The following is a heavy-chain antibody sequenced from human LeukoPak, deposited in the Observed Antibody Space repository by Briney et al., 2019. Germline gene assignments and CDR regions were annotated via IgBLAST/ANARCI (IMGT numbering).Heavy chain of an antibody. CDR2: ISYDGSNK. CDR1: GFTFSSYA. CDR3: ARDRWDGYDPPHYYYYGMDV. D-gene: IGHD5-12*01. Sequence: GGSLRLSCAASGFTFSSYAMHWVRQAPGKGLEWVAVISYDGSNKYYADSVKGRFTISRDNSKNTLYLQMNSLRAEDTAVYYCARDRWDGYDPPHYYYYGMDVWGQGTTVTVSS. V-gene: IGHV3-30*04. J-gene: IGHJ6*02.